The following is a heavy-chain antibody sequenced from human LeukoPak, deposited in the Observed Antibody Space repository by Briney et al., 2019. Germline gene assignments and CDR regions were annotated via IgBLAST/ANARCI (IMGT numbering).Heavy chain of an antibody. CDR3: ARDSGDYFDS. V-gene: IGHV3-30*01. J-gene: IGHJ4*02. D-gene: IGHD3-10*01. Sequence: GRSLRLSCAASGFTFSSYAMHWVRQAPGKGLEWGAVISYDGGHKNYADSVKGRFTISRDNSKKTLYVQMNSLRAEDAAVYYCARDSGDYFDSWGQGTLFTVSS. CDR1: GFTFSSYA. CDR2: ISYDGGHK.